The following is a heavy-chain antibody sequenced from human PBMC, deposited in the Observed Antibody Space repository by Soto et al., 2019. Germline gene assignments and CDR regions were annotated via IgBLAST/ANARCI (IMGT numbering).Heavy chain of an antibody. CDR2: ISYDGSNK. J-gene: IGHJ6*02. D-gene: IGHD5-18*01. Sequence: GGSLRLSCAASGFTFSSYGMHWVRQAPGKGLEWVAVISYDGSNKYYADSVKGRFTISRDNSKNTLYLQMNSLRAEDTAVYYCAKDTAMAPDYYYYGMDVWGQGTTVTVSS. V-gene: IGHV3-30*18. CDR3: AKDTAMAPDYYYYGMDV. CDR1: GFTFSSYG.